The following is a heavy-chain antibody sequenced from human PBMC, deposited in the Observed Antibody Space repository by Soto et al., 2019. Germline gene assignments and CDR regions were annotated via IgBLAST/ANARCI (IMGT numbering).Heavy chain of an antibody. CDR1: GFTFSSYA. CDR2: ISYDGSNK. D-gene: IGHD3-22*01. CDR3: ARDFRGYDSSCSEYYFDY. V-gene: IGHV3-30-3*01. J-gene: IGHJ4*02. Sequence: RGSLRLSCAASGFTFSSYAMHWVRQAPGKGLEWVAVISYDGSNKYYADSVKGRFTIPRDNSKNTLYLQMNSLRAEDTAVYYCARDFRGYDSSCSEYYFDYWGQGTLVTVS.